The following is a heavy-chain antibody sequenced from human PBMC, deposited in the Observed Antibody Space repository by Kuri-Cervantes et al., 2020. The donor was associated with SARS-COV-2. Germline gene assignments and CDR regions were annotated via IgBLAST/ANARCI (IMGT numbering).Heavy chain of an antibody. Sequence: GGSLRLSCAASGFTFSSYGMHWVRQAPGKGLEWVGFIRSKAYGGTTEYAASVKGRFTISRDDSKSIAYLQMNSLKTEDTAVYYCTRGLRVARGYDPWGQGTLVTVSS. CDR1: GFTFSSYG. J-gene: IGHJ5*02. CDR2: IRSKAYGGTT. CDR3: TRGLRVARGYDP. D-gene: IGHD2-15*01. V-gene: IGHV3-49*04.